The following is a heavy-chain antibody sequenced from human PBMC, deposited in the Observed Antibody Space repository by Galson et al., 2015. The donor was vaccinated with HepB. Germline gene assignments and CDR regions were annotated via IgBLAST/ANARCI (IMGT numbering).Heavy chain of an antibody. V-gene: IGHV1-18*04. CDR3: ARDRDYRFDY. D-gene: IGHD4/OR15-4a*01. CDR2: ISANSGDT. J-gene: IGHJ4*02. Sequence: CKASGYTFTNYGISWVRQAPGQGLEWMGWISANSGDTKYAQNLQGRVTLTRNTSTSTAYLELRSLRSDDTATYYCARDRDYRFDYWGQGTLVTVSS. CDR1: GYTFTNYG.